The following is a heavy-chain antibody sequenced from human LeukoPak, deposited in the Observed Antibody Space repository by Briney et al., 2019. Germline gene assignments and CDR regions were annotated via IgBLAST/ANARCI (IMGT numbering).Heavy chain of an antibody. J-gene: IGHJ6*03. V-gene: IGHV3-48*03. D-gene: IGHD4-23*01. CDR2: ISSSGSTI. CDR3: VSVTTVVEDYYYMDV. Sequence: GGSLRLSCAASGFTFSSYEMNWVRQAPGKGLEWVSYISSSGSTIYYADSVKGRFTISRDNAKNSLYLQMNSLRAEDTAFYYCVSVTTVVEDYYYMDVWGKGTTVTVSS. CDR1: GFTFSSYE.